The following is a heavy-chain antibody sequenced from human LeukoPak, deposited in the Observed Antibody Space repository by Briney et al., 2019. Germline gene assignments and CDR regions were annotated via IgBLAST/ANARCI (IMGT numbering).Heavy chain of an antibody. V-gene: IGHV5-51*01. CDR2: IYPGDSDT. CDR1: GYSFSSYW. D-gene: IGHD3-22*01. Sequence: GESLKISCKGSGYSFSSYWIGWVRHMPGKGLEWMGIIYPGDSDTRYSPSFQGQVTISADKSISTAYLQWSSLKASDTAMYYCARSPYDSSGYFDYWGQGTLVTVSS. CDR3: ARSPYDSSGYFDY. J-gene: IGHJ4*02.